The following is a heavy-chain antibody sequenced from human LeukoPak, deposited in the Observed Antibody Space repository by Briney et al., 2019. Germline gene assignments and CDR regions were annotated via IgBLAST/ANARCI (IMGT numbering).Heavy chain of an antibody. J-gene: IGHJ4*02. Sequence: GGSLRLSCAASGFTFDDYGMSWVRQAPGKGLEWVSGINWNGGSTGYADSVKGRFTISRDNAKNSLYLQMDSLRAEDTVLYYCARGSKGAPFDYWGQGTLVTVSS. CDR2: INWNGGST. CDR3: ARGSKGAPFDY. CDR1: GFTFDDYG. D-gene: IGHD1-26*01. V-gene: IGHV3-20*04.